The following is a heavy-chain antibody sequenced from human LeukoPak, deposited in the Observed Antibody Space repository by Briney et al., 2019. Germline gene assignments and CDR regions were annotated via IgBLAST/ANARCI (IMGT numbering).Heavy chain of an antibody. CDR2: ISGSGDST. CDR1: GFTFSSYA. CDR3: AKVRYNSGWLFDY. J-gene: IGHJ4*02. D-gene: IGHD6-19*01. V-gene: IGHV3-23*01. Sequence: GGSLRLSCAASGFTFSSYAMTWVRQAPGKGLEWVSGISGSGDSTYYADSVKGRFTISRDNSKNTFYLQMNSLRAEDTAVYYCAKVRYNSGWLFDYWGQETLVTVSS.